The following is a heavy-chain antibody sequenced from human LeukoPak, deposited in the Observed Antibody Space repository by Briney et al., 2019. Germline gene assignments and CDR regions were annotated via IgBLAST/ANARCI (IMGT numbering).Heavy chain of an antibody. J-gene: IGHJ4*02. CDR1: GYSISSGYY. CDR3: ARDRGVAVAGPPGY. D-gene: IGHD6-19*01. V-gene: IGHV4-38-2*02. CDR2: IFHSGST. Sequence: PSETLSLTCAVSGYSISSGYYWGWIRRPPGKGLEWVGSIFHSGSTYYNPSLKSRVTISVDTSKNQFSLKLSSVTAADTAVYYCARDRGVAVAGPPGYWGQGTLVTVSS.